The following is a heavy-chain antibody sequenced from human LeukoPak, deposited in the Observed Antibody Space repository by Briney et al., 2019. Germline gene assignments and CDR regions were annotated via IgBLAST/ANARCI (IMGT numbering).Heavy chain of an antibody. CDR3: ARELEIAVTGTLGY. Sequence: PGGSLRLSCAASGFTFSSYAMHWVRQAPGKGLEWVAVICCDGSNKDNVDPVKGRFTISRDHYKNTLYLQMKSLRAEDTAVYYCARELEIAVTGTLGYWGQGTLVT. J-gene: IGHJ4*02. CDR1: GFTFSSYA. CDR2: ICCDGSNK. V-gene: IGHV3-33*01. D-gene: IGHD6-19*01.